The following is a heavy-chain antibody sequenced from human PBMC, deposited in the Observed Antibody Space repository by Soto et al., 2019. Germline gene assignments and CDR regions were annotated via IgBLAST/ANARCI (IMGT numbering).Heavy chain of an antibody. CDR3: ARDPPFGGIAVARGGDY. J-gene: IGHJ4*02. CDR2: IWYDGSNK. Sequence: QVQLVESGGGVVQPGRSLRLSCAASGFTFSSYGMHWVRQAPGKGLEWVAVIWYDGSNKYYADSVKGRFTISRDNSKNTLYLQMNSLRAEDTAVYYCARDPPFGGIAVARGGDYWGKGTLVTVSS. V-gene: IGHV3-33*01. D-gene: IGHD6-19*01. CDR1: GFTFSSYG.